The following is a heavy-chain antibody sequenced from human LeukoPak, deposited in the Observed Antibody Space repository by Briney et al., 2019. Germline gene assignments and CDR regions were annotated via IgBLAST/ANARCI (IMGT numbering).Heavy chain of an antibody. CDR3: ARLVLWFGEPDQDEYYYYYYMDV. CDR1: GYTFTGYY. D-gene: IGHD3-10*01. V-gene: IGHV1-2*02. CDR2: INPNSGGT. J-gene: IGHJ6*03. Sequence: ASVKVSCKASGYTFTGYYMHWVRQAPGQGLEWMGWINPNSGGTNYAQKFQGRVTMTRDTSISTAYMELSRLRSDDTAVYYCARLVLWFGEPDQDEYYYYYYMDVWGKGTTVTVSS.